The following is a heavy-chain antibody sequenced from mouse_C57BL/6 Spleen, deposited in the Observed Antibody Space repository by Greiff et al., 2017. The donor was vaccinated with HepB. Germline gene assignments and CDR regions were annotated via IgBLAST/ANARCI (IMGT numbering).Heavy chain of an antibody. CDR2: IYPGDGDT. CDR1: GYAFSSSW. CDR3: ARNWYFDY. Sequence: QVQLQQSGPELVKPGASVKISCKASGYAFSSSWMNWVKQRPGKGLEWIGRIYPGDGDTNYNGKFKGKATLTADKSSSTAYMQLSSLTSEDSAVYFCARNWYFDYWGQGTTLTVSS. J-gene: IGHJ2*01. D-gene: IGHD4-1*01. V-gene: IGHV1-82*01.